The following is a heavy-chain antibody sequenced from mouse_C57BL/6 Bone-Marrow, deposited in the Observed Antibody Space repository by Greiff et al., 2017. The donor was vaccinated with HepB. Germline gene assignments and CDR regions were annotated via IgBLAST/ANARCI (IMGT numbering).Heavy chain of an antibody. V-gene: IGHV5-16*01. D-gene: IGHD4-1*01. J-gene: IGHJ2*01. CDR3: ARVGEVPYYFDY. CDR1: GFTFSDYY. Sequence: EVQRVESEGGLVQPGSSMKLSCTASGFTFSDYYMAWVRQVPEKGLEWVANINYDGSSTYYLDSLKSRFIISRDNAKNILYLQMSSLKSEDTATYYCARVGEVPYYFDYWGQGTTLTVSS. CDR2: INYDGSST.